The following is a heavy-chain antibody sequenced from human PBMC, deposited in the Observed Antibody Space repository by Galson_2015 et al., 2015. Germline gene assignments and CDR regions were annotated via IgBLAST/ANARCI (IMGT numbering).Heavy chain of an antibody. CDR3: ARVGGDIAARTWGYFDY. CDR1: GFTFRSYG. D-gene: IGHD6-6*01. J-gene: IGHJ4*02. V-gene: IGHV3-30*03. Sequence: SLRLSCAASGFTFRSYGTHWVRQAPGKGLEWVAMTSYDGTNKYHADSVKGRFTISRDNSKNTLYLQMNSLRPEDMAVYYCARVGGDIAARTWGYFDYWGQGTLVTVSS. CDR2: TSYDGTNK.